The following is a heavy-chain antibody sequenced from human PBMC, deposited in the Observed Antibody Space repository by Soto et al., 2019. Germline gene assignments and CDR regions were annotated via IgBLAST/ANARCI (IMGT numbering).Heavy chain of an antibody. V-gene: IGHV3-30-3*01. CDR1: KFTFSTFA. CDR2: ISYDGTNK. CDR3: ARDRVANGNNYDYFDL. Sequence: QVQLVESGGGVVQPGRSLRLSCAASKFTFSTFAIHWVRQAPGKGLEWVAVISYDGTNKYYSDSGKGRFTISRDNSKNTLYLQMNSLRAEDTAVYYCARDRVANGNNYDYFDLWGQGTLVTVSS. D-gene: IGHD5-12*01. J-gene: IGHJ4*02.